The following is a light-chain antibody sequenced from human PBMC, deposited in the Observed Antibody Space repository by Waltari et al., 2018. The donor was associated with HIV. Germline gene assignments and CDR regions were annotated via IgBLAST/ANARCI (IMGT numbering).Light chain of an antibody. V-gene: IGKV3-11*01. J-gene: IGKJ2*01. CDR3: QQRSNRPPKYT. Sequence: EIVLTQSPATLSLSPGERATLSCRASQSVSSYLAWYQQKPGRAPRLLSYDASNRATGIPARFSGSGSGTDFTLTISSLEPEDFAVYYCQQRSNRPPKYTFGQGTKLEIK. CDR2: DAS. CDR1: QSVSSY.